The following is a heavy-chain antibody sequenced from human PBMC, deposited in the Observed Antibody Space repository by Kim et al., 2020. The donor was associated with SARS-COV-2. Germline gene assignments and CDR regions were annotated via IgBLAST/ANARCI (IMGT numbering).Heavy chain of an antibody. CDR3: VRVASTAGYTLDL. V-gene: IGHV3-72*01. Sequence: EFARSVRGRFTISRDDSKTSLFLQMKSLKNEDTAVYYCVRVASTAGYTLDLWGQGTPLTVSS. D-gene: IGHD2-8*02. J-gene: IGHJ5*02.